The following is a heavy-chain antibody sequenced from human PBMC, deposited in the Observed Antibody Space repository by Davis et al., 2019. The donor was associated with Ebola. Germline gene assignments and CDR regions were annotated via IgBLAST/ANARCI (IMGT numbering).Heavy chain of an antibody. CDR2: IKKDGVQK. D-gene: IGHD3-22*01. Sequence: GESLKISCAASGLSLSSLGMSWVRQAPGKGLEWVATIKKDGVQKYYVGSVKGRFIIPRDNAKNSLYLQMNSLRDEDTAVYYCAKLVSGYWGQGTLVSVSS. CDR1: GLSLSSLG. V-gene: IGHV3-7*03. J-gene: IGHJ4*02. CDR3: AKLVSGY.